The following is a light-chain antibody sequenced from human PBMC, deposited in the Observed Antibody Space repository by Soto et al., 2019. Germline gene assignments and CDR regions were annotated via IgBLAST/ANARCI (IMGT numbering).Light chain of an antibody. V-gene: IGKV3-11*01. CDR1: QSVSSY. CDR2: DAS. CDR3: QQRSNWPRG. J-gene: IGKJ5*01. Sequence: EIVLTQSPATLSLSPGERATLSCRASQSVSSYLAWYQQKPSQAPRLLIYDASNRATGIPARFSGSGSGTDFTLTISSLEPEDFAVYYCQQRSNWPRGFGQGTRLEIK.